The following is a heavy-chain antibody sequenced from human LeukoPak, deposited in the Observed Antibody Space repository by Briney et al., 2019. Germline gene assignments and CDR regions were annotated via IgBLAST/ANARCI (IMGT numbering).Heavy chain of an antibody. Sequence: PGGSLRLSCAASGFSFSSFWMGWVRQVSGKGLEWVANIKEDGSKKQYVESLKGRFPIARDNAKNSLYLQMNSLRAEDTAVYYCARLSSSGYYSQYYFDYWGQGTLVTVSS. J-gene: IGHJ4*02. V-gene: IGHV3-7*05. CDR3: ARLSSSGYYSQYYFDY. CDR2: IKEDGSKK. CDR1: GFSFSSFW. D-gene: IGHD3-22*01.